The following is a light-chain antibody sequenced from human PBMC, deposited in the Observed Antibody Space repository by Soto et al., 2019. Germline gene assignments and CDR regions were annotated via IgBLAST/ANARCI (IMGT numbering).Light chain of an antibody. CDR2: EVT. CDR1: SSDVGGYNY. Sequence: QSALTQPASVSGSPGQSITISCTGTSSDVGGYNYVSWYQDHPGKAPKLMIYEVTNRPSGVSIRFSGSKSGTTASLTISGLQAEDEADYYCLSFTSSFTYIFGTGTKVTVL. J-gene: IGLJ1*01. V-gene: IGLV2-14*01. CDR3: LSFTSSFTYI.